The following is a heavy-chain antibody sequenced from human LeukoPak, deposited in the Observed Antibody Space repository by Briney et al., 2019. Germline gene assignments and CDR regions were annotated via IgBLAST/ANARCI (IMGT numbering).Heavy chain of an antibody. V-gene: IGHV4-39*07. J-gene: IGHJ4*02. Sequence: SETLSLTCTVSGGSIRITSYYWGWIRQSPGREPEWIGSIYFSGRTHYNPSLESRVTISVDTSNNQFSLRLNSVTAADTAVYYCAREGSYWDSWGQGTLVTVSS. CDR2: IYFSGRT. CDR1: GGSIRITSYY. CDR3: AREGSYWDS. D-gene: IGHD3-10*01.